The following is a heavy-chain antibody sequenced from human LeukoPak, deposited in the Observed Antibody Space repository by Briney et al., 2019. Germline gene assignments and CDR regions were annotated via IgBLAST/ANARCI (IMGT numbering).Heavy chain of an antibody. CDR2: ISWNSGSI. D-gene: IGHD6-19*01. CDR1: GFTFDDYA. CDR3: AKGSGWRLYRYYFDY. V-gene: IGHV3-9*01. Sequence: GGSLRLSCAASGFTFDDYAMHWVRQARGKGLEWVSGISWNSGSIGYADSVKGRFTISRDNAKNSLYLQMNSLRAEDTALYYCAKGSGWRLYRYYFDYWGQGTLVTVSS. J-gene: IGHJ4*02.